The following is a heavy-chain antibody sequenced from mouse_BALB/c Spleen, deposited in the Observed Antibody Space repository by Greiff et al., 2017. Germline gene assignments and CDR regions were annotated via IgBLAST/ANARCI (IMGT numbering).Heavy chain of an antibody. CDR3: ARFYGSSYEAMDY. D-gene: IGHD1-1*01. CDR1: GFTFSSYA. Sequence: DVKLQESGGGLVKPGGSLKLSCAASGFTFSSYAMSWVRQTPEKRLEWVASISSGGSTYYPDSVKGRFTISRDNARNILYLQMSSLRSEDTAMYYCARFYGSSYEAMDYWGQGTSVTVSS. V-gene: IGHV5-6-5*01. CDR2: ISSGGST. J-gene: IGHJ4*01.